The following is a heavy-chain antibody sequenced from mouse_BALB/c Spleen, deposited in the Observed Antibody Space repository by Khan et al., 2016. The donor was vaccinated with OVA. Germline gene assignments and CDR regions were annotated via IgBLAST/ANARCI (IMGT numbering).Heavy chain of an antibody. D-gene: IGHD4-1*01. V-gene: IGHV3-2*02. CDR2: ISYSGRT. CDR3: AMGRTY. J-gene: IGHJ3*01. Sequence: DVKLQESGPGLVKPSQSLSLTCTVTGYSITSDYAWNWIRQFPGNKLEWMGYISYSGRTSYNPSLKSRISVTRDTSKNPFFLQLNSVTTEDTATYYCAMGRTYWGQGTLVTVSA. CDR1: GYSITSDYA.